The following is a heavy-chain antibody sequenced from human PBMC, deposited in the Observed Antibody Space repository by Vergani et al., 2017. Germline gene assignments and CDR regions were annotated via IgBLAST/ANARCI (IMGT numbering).Heavy chain of an antibody. CDR2: INPIGGST. CDR1: GYPFTSYY. D-gene: IGHD6-19*01. V-gene: IGHV1-46*03. CDR3: ARERSSGWYDAVDI. Sequence: QVQLVQSGAAVKKPGASVKVSCKASGYPFTSYYLHWVRQAPGQGLEWLGIINPIGGSTSYAQKFQGRVTMTRDTSTSTVYMELSSLRSEDTAVYYCARERSSGWYDAVDIWGQGTMVTVSS. J-gene: IGHJ3*02.